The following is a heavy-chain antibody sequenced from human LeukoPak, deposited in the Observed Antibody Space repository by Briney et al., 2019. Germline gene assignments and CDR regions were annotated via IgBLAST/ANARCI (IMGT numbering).Heavy chain of an antibody. CDR2: INAGNGNT. CDR1: GGTFSSYA. CDR3: AIPTHHLVGATTGGMDV. V-gene: IGHV1-3*01. D-gene: IGHD1-26*01. J-gene: IGHJ6*02. Sequence: ASVKVSCKASGGTFSSYAISWVRQAPGQRLEWMGWINAGNGNTKYSQKFQGRVTITRDTSASTAYMELSSLRSEDTAVYYCAIPTHHLVGATTGGMDVWGQGTTVTVSS.